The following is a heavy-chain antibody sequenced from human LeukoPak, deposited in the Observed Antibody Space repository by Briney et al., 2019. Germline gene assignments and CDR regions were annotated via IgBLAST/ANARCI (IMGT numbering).Heavy chain of an antibody. V-gene: IGHV1-46*01. CDR3: ARDRGGPSNNYGVSWFDP. Sequence: ASVKVSCKASGYTYTGYYLHWVRQAPGQGLEWMGIINPSDGSTYNAQKFQGGITMTRDTSTSTVYVELNSLRSEDTAMYYCARDRGGPSNNYGVSWFDPWGQGTLVTVSS. J-gene: IGHJ5*02. D-gene: IGHD5-18*01. CDR1: GYTYTGYY. CDR2: INPSDGST.